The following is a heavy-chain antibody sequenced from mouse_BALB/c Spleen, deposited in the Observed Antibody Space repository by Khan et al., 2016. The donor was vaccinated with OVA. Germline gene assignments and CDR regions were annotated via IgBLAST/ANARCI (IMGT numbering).Heavy chain of an antibody. CDR2: INTHSGVP. Sequence: QIQLVQSGPELKKPGETVRISCKASGYTFTTAGIQWVQKMPGKGLKWIGWINTHSGVPKYAEDFKGRFAFSLEISVNTAYLQITNLKNEDTAIYFCARGGAAYYRNDGGAMEYGGQGTSVTVSS. D-gene: IGHD2-14*01. CDR1: GYTFTTAG. V-gene: IGHV9-4*02. J-gene: IGHJ4*01. CDR3: ARGGAAYYRNDGGAMEY.